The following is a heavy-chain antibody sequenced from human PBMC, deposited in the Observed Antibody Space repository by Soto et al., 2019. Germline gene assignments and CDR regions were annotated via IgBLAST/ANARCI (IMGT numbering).Heavy chain of an antibody. J-gene: IGHJ4*02. D-gene: IGHD4-17*01. Sequence: QLQLQESGSGLVKPSQTLSLTCAVSGGSISSGGYSWSWIRHPPGKGLEWIGYIYHSGSTSYNPSLKSRVTISVDRSMTQFSLKLSSVTAADTAVYSCARGMTTVTTFDYWGQGTLITVSS. CDR3: ARGMTTVTTFDY. CDR1: GGSISSGGYS. CDR2: IYHSGST. V-gene: IGHV4-30-2*01.